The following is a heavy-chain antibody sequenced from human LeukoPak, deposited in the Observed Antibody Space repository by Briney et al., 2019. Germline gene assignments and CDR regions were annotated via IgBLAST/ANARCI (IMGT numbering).Heavy chain of an antibody. Sequence: GGSLRLSCEASGFTFNTYSMNWVRQAPGKGLEWVSYISSSGSTIYYADSVKGRFTISRDNAKNSLYLQMNSLRAEDTAVYYCARDPPGYCSSTSCYYFDYWGQGTLVTVSS. D-gene: IGHD2-2*01. CDR1: GFTFNTYS. V-gene: IGHV3-48*04. CDR3: ARDPPGYCSSTSCYYFDY. CDR2: ISSSGSTI. J-gene: IGHJ4*02.